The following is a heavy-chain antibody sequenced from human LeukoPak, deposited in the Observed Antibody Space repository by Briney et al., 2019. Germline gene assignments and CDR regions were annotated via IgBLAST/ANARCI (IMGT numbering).Heavy chain of an antibody. CDR1: GGSISSSSYY. D-gene: IGHD3-10*01. CDR3: ARGSRDLGPNWFDP. Sequence: SETLSLTCTVSGGSISSSSYYWGWIRQPPGKGLEWIGSIYYSGSTYYNPSLKSRVTISVDTSKNQFSLKLSSVTAADTAVYYCARGSRDLGPNWFDPWGQGTLVTVSS. V-gene: IGHV4-39*07. CDR2: IYYSGST. J-gene: IGHJ5*02.